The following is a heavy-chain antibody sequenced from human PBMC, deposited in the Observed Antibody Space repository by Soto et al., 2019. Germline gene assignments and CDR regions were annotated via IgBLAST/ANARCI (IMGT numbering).Heavy chain of an antibody. D-gene: IGHD2-21*01. CDR3: LVSGLPFEY. V-gene: IGHV1-2*02. J-gene: IGHJ4*02. Sequence: QVQLVQSGAEVMKPGASVKLSCKTSGYTFTGYYIHWVRQAPGQGLEWMGCINPDSRATHYAHNFQGRVTMTTDASINTAYMELNSLTSDDTAVYYCLVSGLPFEYWGQGTLVTVSS. CDR1: GYTFTGYY. CDR2: INPDSRAT.